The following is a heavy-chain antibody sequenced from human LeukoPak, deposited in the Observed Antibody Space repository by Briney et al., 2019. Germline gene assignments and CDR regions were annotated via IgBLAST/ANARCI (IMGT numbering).Heavy chain of an antibody. Sequence: ASVKVSCKASGYTFTSYGISWVRQVPGQGLEWMGWISAYNGNTNYAQKLQGRVTMTTDTSTSTAYMELRSLRSDDTAVYYCARGGGRGSPPLPYYFDYWGQGTLVTVSS. J-gene: IGHJ4*02. D-gene: IGHD1-26*01. CDR3: ARGGGRGSPPLPYYFDY. CDR2: ISAYNGNT. CDR1: GYTFTSYG. V-gene: IGHV1-18*01.